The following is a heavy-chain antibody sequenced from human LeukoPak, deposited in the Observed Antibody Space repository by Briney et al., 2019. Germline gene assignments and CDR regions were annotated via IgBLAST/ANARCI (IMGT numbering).Heavy chain of an antibody. CDR2: ISSSGNSI. V-gene: IGHV3-48*03. Sequence: GGSLRLSCTASGFTFSGYEMNWVRQAPGKGLEWVSYISSSGNSIYYADSVKGRFTISRDNAKNSLYLQMNSLRAEDTAVYYCARIHSLYYYDSSGYGAFDIWGQGTMVTVSS. D-gene: IGHD3-22*01. CDR3: ARIHSLYYYDSSGYGAFDI. J-gene: IGHJ3*02. CDR1: GFTFSGYE.